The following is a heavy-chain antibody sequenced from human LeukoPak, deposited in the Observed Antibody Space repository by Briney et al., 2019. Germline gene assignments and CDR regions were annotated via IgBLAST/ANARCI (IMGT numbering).Heavy chain of an antibody. V-gene: IGHV4-31*03. Sequence: SQTLSLTCTVSGGSISSGGYYWSWIRQHPGKGLEWIGYIYYSGSTYYNPSLKSRVTISVDTSKNQFSLKLSSVTAADTAVYYCASTKNGIWFGDPTYYFDYWGQGTLVTVSS. CDR2: IYYSGST. CDR3: ASTKNGIWFGDPTYYFDY. CDR1: GGSISSGGYY. D-gene: IGHD3-10*01. J-gene: IGHJ4*02.